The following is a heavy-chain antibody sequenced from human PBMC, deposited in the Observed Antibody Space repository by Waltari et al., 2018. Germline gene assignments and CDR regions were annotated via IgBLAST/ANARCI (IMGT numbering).Heavy chain of an antibody. CDR1: GFIFGDDA. CDR2: VRSQAYGETA. CDR3: SRESRPYDLNRDY. J-gene: IGHJ4*02. Sequence: EVQLVESGGRLVQPGRSLRLSCTGSGFIFGDDAMSWFRQAPGKGVEWVGFVRSQAYGETADYAASVKGRFSISRDDYRNVAYLQMNSLKIEDTAMYYCSRESRPYDLNRDYWGQGTLVTVSS. D-gene: IGHD3-16*01. V-gene: IGHV3-49*03.